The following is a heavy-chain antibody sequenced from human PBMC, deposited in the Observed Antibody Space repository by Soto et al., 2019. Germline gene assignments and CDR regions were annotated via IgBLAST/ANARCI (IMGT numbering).Heavy chain of an antibody. D-gene: IGHD3-10*01. CDR3: ASAYYGSGSYYGMDV. V-gene: IGHV4-39*01. CDR2: IYYSGST. Sequence: SDTLSLTCTVSGGSISISSYYWGWIRQPPGKGLEWIGSIYYSGSTYYNPSLKSRVTISVDTSKNQFSLKLSSVTAADTAVYYCASAYYGSGSYYGMDVWGQGTTVTVS. J-gene: IGHJ6*02. CDR1: GGSISISSYY.